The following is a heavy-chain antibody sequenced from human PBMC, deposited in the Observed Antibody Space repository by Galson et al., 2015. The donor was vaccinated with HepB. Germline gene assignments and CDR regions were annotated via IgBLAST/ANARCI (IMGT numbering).Heavy chain of an antibody. V-gene: IGHV6-1*01. CDR3: ASMVRGGHDAFDI. CDR1: GDSVSSNSAA. CDR2: TYYRSKWYN. D-gene: IGHD3-10*01. J-gene: IGHJ3*02. Sequence: CAISGDSVSSNSAAWNWIRQSPSRGLEWLGKTYYRSKWYNDYAVSVERRITINPDTSKNQFSLHLNSVTPEDTAVYYCASMVRGGHDAFDIWGQGTLVTVSS.